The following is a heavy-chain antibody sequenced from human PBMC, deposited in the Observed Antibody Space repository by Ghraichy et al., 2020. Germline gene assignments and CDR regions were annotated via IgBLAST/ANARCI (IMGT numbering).Heavy chain of an antibody. CDR3: ARALIAAAGTTYGMDV. Sequence: GESLNISCAASGFTFSSYSMNWVRQAPGKGLEWVSSISSSSSYIYYADSVKGRFTISRDNAKNSLYLQMNSLRAEDTAVYYCARALIAAAGTTYGMDVWGQGTTVTVSS. J-gene: IGHJ6*02. CDR1: GFTFSSYS. CDR2: ISSSSSYI. D-gene: IGHD6-13*01. V-gene: IGHV3-21*01.